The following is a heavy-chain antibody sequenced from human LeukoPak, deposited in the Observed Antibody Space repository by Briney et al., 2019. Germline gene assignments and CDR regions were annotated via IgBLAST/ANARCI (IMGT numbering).Heavy chain of an antibody. Sequence: ASVKVSCKASGYTFTDYYMHWVQQAPGKGLEWMGRVDPEDGETIYAEKFQGRVTITADTSTDTAYMELSSLRSEDTAVYYCARDQWELLTIDYWGQGTLVTVSS. J-gene: IGHJ4*02. D-gene: IGHD1-26*01. CDR1: GYTFTDYY. V-gene: IGHV1-69-2*01. CDR2: VDPEDGET. CDR3: ARDQWELLTIDY.